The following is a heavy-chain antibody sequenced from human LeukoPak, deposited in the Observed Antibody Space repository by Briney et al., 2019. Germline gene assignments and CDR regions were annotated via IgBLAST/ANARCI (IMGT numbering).Heavy chain of an antibody. Sequence: SETLSLTCTVSGGSISSYYWRWIRQPPGKGLEWIGYIYYSGSTNYNPSLKSRVAISVDTSKNQFSLKLSSVTAADTAVYYCARDTRAAGWYLDYWGQGTLVAVSS. CDR2: IYYSGST. D-gene: IGHD6-19*01. CDR3: ARDTRAAGWYLDY. J-gene: IGHJ4*02. V-gene: IGHV4-59*01. CDR1: GGSISSYY.